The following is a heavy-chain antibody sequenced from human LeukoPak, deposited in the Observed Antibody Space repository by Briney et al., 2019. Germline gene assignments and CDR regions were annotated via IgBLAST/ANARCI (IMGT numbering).Heavy chain of an antibody. CDR2: IIPIFGTA. CDR1: GGTFSIYA. Sequence: SVKVSCKASGGTFSIYAISWVRQAPGQGLEWMGGIIPIFGTANYAQKFQGRVTITADESTSTAYMELSSLRSEDTAVYYCARPITMVRGVPPRYYGMDVWGQGTTVTVSS. D-gene: IGHD3-10*01. V-gene: IGHV1-69*13. CDR3: ARPITMVRGVPPRYYGMDV. J-gene: IGHJ6*02.